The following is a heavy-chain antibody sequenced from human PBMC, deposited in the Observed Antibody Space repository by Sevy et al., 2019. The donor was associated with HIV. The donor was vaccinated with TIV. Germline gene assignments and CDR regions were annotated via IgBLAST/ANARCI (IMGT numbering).Heavy chain of an antibody. V-gene: IGHV3-30*02. CDR3: AKEGHYYYDSSGYYGMDV. D-gene: IGHD3-22*01. CDR2: IWYDGSNK. CDR1: GFTFNTFG. J-gene: IGHJ6*02. Sequence: GGSLRLSCAASGFTFNTFGMHWVRQAPGKGLEWVAEIWYDGSNKYYEESVKDRFTISRDNSKNTLFLQMNSLRADDTAVYYCAKEGHYYYDSSGYYGMDVWGQGTTVTVSS.